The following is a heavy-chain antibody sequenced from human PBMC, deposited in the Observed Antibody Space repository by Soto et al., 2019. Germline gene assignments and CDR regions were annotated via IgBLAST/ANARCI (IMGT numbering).Heavy chain of an antibody. D-gene: IGHD4-17*01. J-gene: IGHJ4*02. V-gene: IGHV1-69*12. Sequence: QVQLVQSGAEVKKPGSSVKVSCKASGGTFSSYAISWVRQAPGQGLEWMGGIIPIFGTTNYAQKFQGRVTIXXDXSKXTAYMELSSLRSEDTAVYYCARSGGRDYGDYRIDYWGQGTLVTVSS. CDR3: ARSGGRDYGDYRIDY. CDR1: GGTFSSYA. CDR2: IIPIFGTT.